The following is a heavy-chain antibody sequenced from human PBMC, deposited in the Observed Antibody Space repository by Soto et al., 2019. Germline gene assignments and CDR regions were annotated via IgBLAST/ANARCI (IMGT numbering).Heavy chain of an antibody. CDR3: ARTAYYYDSSGYYFDC. D-gene: IGHD3-22*01. CDR2: IWYDGRNT. Sequence: QVQLVESGGGVVQPGRSLRLSCAASGFTFSSYGMDWVRQAPGKGLEWVAVIWYDGRNTYYADSVKGRFTISRDNSKNTLYLQMNSLRAEDTAVYYCARTAYYYDSSGYYFDCWGQGTLVTVSS. J-gene: IGHJ4*02. CDR1: GFTFSSYG. V-gene: IGHV3-33*01.